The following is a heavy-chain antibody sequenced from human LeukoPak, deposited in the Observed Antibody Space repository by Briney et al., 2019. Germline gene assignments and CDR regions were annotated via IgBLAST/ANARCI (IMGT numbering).Heavy chain of an antibody. CDR3: ARLYCSSTGCYNYYYYYGMDV. V-gene: IGHV5-51*01. Sequence: GASLQISCQGSGSIFTSYWIGWGRQVHGKGVEWMGIIYAGEWDTKDSPSCEGQVTMSAKKSIRTAYMEWSGRKATEAAMYYCARLYCSSTGCYNYYYYYGMDVWGQGTTVTVPS. CDR2: IYAGEWDT. CDR1: GSIFTSYW. D-gene: IGHD2-2*01. J-gene: IGHJ6*02.